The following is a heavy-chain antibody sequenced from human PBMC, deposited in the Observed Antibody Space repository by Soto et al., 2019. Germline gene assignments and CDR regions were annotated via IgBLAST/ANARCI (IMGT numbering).Heavy chain of an antibody. V-gene: IGHV1-24*01. CDR3: ASKERGSSGYYYVELDY. CDR2: FDPEDGET. CDR1: GYTLTELS. Sequence: GGSVKVSCKVSGYTLTELSMHWVRQAPGKGLEWMGGFDPEDGETIYAQKFQGRVTMTEDTSTDTAYMELSSLRSEDTAVYYCASKERGSSGYYYVELDYWGQGTLVTVSS. D-gene: IGHD3-22*01. J-gene: IGHJ4*02.